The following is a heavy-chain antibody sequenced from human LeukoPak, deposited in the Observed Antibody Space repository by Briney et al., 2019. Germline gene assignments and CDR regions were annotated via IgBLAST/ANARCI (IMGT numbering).Heavy chain of an antibody. CDR2: ISSSGSSGTTT. CDR3: AKCDGVVPAAHSFDC. Sequence: GGSLRLSCAAPGFTFSDYYVTWIRQAPGKGLVWVPYISSSGSSGTTTHYADSVKGRFTISRDNSKNTLYLQMNSLRAEDTAVYYCAKCDGVVPAAHSFDCWGQGTLVTVSS. CDR1: GFTFSDYY. J-gene: IGHJ4*02. V-gene: IGHV3-11*01. D-gene: IGHD2-2*01.